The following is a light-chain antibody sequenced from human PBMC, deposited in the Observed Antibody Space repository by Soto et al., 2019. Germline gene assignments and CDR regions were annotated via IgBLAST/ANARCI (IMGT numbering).Light chain of an antibody. CDR1: LSVGSD. Sequence: EIVMTQSPATVSLSPGERATLSCRASLSVGSDLAWYQQKPGQAPRLLVYAASTRDVGIPARFSGSGSGTEFTLTISSLQDEDVAVYYCQQYNTWPPVTFGGGTKVEI. CDR2: AAS. J-gene: IGKJ4*01. V-gene: IGKV3-15*01. CDR3: QQYNTWPPVT.